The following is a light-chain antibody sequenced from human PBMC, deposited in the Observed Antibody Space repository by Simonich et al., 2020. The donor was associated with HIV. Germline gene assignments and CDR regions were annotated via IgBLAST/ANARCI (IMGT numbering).Light chain of an antibody. V-gene: IGLV2-14*03. Sequence: QSALTQPRSVSGSPGQSVTISCTGTSCDVGGYNYVSWYQHHPGKAPNLMIFDVTMRPSGVSNRFSGSKSGNTASLTISGLQAEDEADYYCSSYTSFSTWVFGGGTKLTVL. CDR1: SCDVGGYNY. CDR2: DVT. CDR3: SSYTSFSTWV. J-gene: IGLJ3*02.